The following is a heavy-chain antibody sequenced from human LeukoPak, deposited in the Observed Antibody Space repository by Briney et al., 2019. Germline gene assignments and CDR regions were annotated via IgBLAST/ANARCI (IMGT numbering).Heavy chain of an antibody. CDR1: GGSISSYY. D-gene: IGHD3-22*01. J-gene: IGHJ4*02. Sequence: SETLSLTCTVSGGSISSYYWSWIRQPPGKGLEWIGYIYYSGSTYYNPSLRSRVTISVDTSKNQFSLKLSSVTAADTAVYYCARDTYYYDSSGYYLFDYWGQGTLVTVSS. V-gene: IGHV4-59*12. CDR3: ARDTYYYDSSGYYLFDY. CDR2: IYYSGST.